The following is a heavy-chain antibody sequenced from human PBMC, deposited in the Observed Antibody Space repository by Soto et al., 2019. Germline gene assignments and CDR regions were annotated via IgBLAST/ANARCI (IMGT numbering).Heavy chain of an antibody. J-gene: IGHJ4*02. Sequence: GGSLRLSCAASGFTFSTYSMNWVRQAPGKGLEWVSSISSSSNYIYYADSVKGRFTISRDNAKNSLYLQMNSLRAEDTAVYYCARDMSPVTTSEFDCWSQGTLVTVSS. CDR2: ISSSSNYI. V-gene: IGHV3-21*01. CDR3: ARDMSPVTTSEFDC. CDR1: GFTFSTYS. D-gene: IGHD4-17*01.